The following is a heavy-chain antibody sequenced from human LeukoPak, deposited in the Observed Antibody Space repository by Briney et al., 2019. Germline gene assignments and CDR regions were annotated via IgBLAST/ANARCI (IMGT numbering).Heavy chain of an antibody. CDR3: TRLVRGSGWFPFDY. CDR1: GYTFTNYW. V-gene: IGHV5-51*01. CDR2: INPGDSDT. D-gene: IGHD6-19*01. J-gene: IGHJ4*02. Sequence: GESLKISCKGSGYTFTNYWIAWVRQMPGKGLEWMGIINPGDSDTRYRPSFQGQVTISADKSINTAYLQWSSLKASDTAIYYCTRLVRGSGWFPFDYWGQGTLVIVCS.